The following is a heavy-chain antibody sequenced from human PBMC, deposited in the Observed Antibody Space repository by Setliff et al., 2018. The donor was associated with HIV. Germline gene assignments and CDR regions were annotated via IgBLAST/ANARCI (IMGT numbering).Heavy chain of an antibody. CDR2: INSDGSDT. CDR3: AAVPWGHSSLIIDH. D-gene: IGHD3-16*01. Sequence: AGGSLRLSCAGSGFTFTDYIMHWVRQVPGKGLVWVSRINSDGSDTRYADSVKGRFTISRDNAKNTLYLQMNSLRVEDTAVYYCAAVPWGHSSLIIDHWGQGTPVTVSS. J-gene: IGHJ4*02. CDR1: GFTFTDYI. V-gene: IGHV3-74*01.